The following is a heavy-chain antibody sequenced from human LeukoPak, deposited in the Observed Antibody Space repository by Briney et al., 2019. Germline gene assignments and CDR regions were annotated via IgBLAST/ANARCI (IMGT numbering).Heavy chain of an antibody. D-gene: IGHD6-13*01. J-gene: IGHJ4*02. CDR2: IYYSGST. V-gene: IGHV4-59*01. CDR1: GGSISSYS. CDR3: ARGQQQPGNFDY. Sequence: SETLSLTCTVSGGSISSYSWSWIRQPPGKGLEWIGYIYYSGSTNYNPSLKSRVTISVDTSKNQFSLKLSSVTAADKAVYYCARGQQQPGNFDYWGQGTLVTVSS.